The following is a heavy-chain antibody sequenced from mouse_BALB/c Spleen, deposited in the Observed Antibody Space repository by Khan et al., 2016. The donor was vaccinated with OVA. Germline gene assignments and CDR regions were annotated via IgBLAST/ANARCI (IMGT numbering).Heavy chain of an antibody. V-gene: IGHV2-3*01. CDR3: AKDRGYYAVDY. J-gene: IGHJ4*01. CDR1: GFSLTSYG. CDR2: IWGDGNT. Sequence: VQLQESGPGLVAPSQSLSITCTVSGFSLTSYGVSWVRQPPGKGLEWLGVIWGDGNTNFHSALRSRLSISKDNSKSQVFLKLNSLQTDDTVTYYCAKDRGYYAVDYWGQGTAGTVSS.